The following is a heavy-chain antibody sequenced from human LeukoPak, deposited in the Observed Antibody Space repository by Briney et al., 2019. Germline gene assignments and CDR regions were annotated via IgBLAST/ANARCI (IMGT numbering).Heavy chain of an antibody. Sequence: PSETLSLTCTVSGASLSPHYWSWVRQAPGKGLEWIGYIYFNGGTNYHPSLKSRVTISVDTSKNQFSLKLRSVTPADTAVYYCAGDDDSYGRSHYWGPGTLVIVSA. CDR1: GASLSPHY. D-gene: IGHD5-18*01. J-gene: IGHJ4*02. CDR3: AGDDDSYGRSHY. V-gene: IGHV4-59*11. CDR2: IYFNGGT.